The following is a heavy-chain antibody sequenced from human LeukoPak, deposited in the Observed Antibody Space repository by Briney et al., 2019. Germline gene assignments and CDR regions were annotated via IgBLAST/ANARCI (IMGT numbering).Heavy chain of an antibody. CDR3: PRVVSDTNAWYHFDY. J-gene: IGHJ4*02. D-gene: IGHD5/OR15-5a*01. Sequence: PGGSLRLSCAASGFIVSSNYMGWVRQAPGKGLEWVSSTNSGGSANYADSVKGRFTISRDNSKNTLYLQMNSLRAEDTAVYFCPRVVSDTNAWYHFDYWGQETLVTASS. CDR2: TNSGGSA. V-gene: IGHV3-53*01. CDR1: GFIVSSNY.